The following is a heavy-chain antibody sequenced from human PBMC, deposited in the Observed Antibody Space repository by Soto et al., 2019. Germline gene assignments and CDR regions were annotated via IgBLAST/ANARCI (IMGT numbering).Heavy chain of an antibody. Sequence: QVQLQESGPGLVKPSETLSLTCTVSGGSISSYYWSWIRQPAGKGLEWIGRIYTSGSTNYNPSLKSRVTMSVDTSKNQFSLQLSSVTAADTAVYYCARANFWSGYYPTNWFDPWGQGTLVTVSS. J-gene: IGHJ5*02. CDR2: IYTSGST. V-gene: IGHV4-4*07. D-gene: IGHD3-3*01. CDR3: ARANFWSGYYPTNWFDP. CDR1: GGSISSYY.